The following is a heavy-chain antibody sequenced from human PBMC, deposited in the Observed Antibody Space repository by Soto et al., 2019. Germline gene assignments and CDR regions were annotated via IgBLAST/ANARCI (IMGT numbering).Heavy chain of an antibody. D-gene: IGHD6-13*01. J-gene: IGHJ5*02. CDR1: GGTFSSYT. V-gene: IGHV1-69*02. CDR2: IIPILGIA. CDR3: ARGPYSSTPNWFDP. Sequence: QVQLVQSGAEVKKPGSSAKVSCKASGGTFSSYTISWVRQAPGQGLEWMGRIIPILGIANYAQKFQGRVTITADKSTSTAYMELSSLRSEDTAVYYCARGPYSSTPNWFDPWGQGTLVTVSS.